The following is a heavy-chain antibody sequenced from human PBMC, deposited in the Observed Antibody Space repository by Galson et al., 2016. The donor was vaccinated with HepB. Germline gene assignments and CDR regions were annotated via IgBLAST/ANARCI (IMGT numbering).Heavy chain of an antibody. D-gene: IGHD5-18*01. V-gene: IGHV5-10-1*01. Sequence: QSGAEVKKPGESLTISCKGSGYNFPDYWISWVRQMPGKGLEWMGRIDPTDSYTHYSPSFQGHVTIPADSSINTAYLRWRSLKASDTAIYYCARHGDVDTAMVPFHSWGQGSLVIVSS. CDR3: ARHGDVDTAMVPFHS. CDR1: GYNFPDYW. J-gene: IGHJ4*02. CDR2: IDPTDSYT.